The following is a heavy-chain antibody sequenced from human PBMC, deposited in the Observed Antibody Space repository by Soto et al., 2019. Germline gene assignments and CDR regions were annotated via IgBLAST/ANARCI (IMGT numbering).Heavy chain of an antibody. D-gene: IGHD3-22*01. CDR1: GGTFSSYA. CDR3: ARGGPSYDSSGYYLIYY. CDR2: IIPIFGTA. J-gene: IGHJ4*02. V-gene: IGHV1-69*13. Sequence: SVKVSCKASGGTFSSYAISWVRQAPGQGLEWMGGIIPIFGTANYAQKFQGRVTITADESTSTAYMELSSLRSEDTAVYYCARGGPSYDSSGYYLIYYWGQGTLVTVSS.